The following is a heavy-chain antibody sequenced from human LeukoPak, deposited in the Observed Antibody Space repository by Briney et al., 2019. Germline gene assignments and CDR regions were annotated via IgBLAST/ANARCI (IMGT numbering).Heavy chain of an antibody. J-gene: IGHJ6*03. CDR1: GFTFSDYG. CDR3: AKDGDAGTSYYFYYMDV. D-gene: IGHD7-27*01. V-gene: IGHV3-33*06. Sequence: PGRSLRLYCPTSGFTFSDYGMHLVRQAPSKKMEWVAVIWHDGSNKYYADSVQGRFTISRDSSKNTLYLQMNSLRAEDTVVYYCAKDGDAGTSYYFYYMDVWGKGTTVTVSS. CDR2: IWHDGSNK.